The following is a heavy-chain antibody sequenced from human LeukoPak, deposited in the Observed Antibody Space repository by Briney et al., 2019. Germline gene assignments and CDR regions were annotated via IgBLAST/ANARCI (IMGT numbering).Heavy chain of an antibody. D-gene: IGHD5-18*01. CDR3: ARRATTERGHSYGLDY. Sequence: GGSLRLSCAASGFTFSSYSMNWVRQAPGKGLEWVSSISGSSSYIYDADSVKGRFTISRDNAKNSLYLQMNSLRAEDTAVYYCARRATTERGHSYGLDYWGQGTLVTVSS. V-gene: IGHV3-21*01. J-gene: IGHJ4*02. CDR2: ISGSSSYI. CDR1: GFTFSSYS.